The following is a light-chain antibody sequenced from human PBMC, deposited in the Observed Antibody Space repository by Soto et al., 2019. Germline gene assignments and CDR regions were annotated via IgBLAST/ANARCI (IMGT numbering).Light chain of an antibody. J-gene: IGLJ1*01. CDR2: EVR. CDR3: SSYTSGSTPYV. CDR1: SSDVGGYNY. V-gene: IGLV2-14*01. Sequence: QSALTQPASVSGSPGHSITISCTGTSSDVGGYNYVSWYQQHPGKAPKLMIYEVRNRPSGVSNRFSGSKSGNTASLTIYGLQAEDEADYYCSSYTSGSTPYVFGTGIKLTVL.